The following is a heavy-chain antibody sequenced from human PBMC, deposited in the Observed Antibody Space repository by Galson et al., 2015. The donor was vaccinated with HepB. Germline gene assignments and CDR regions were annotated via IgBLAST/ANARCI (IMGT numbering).Heavy chain of an antibody. CDR2: ISISSCTI. CDR1: GFTFSSSI. CDR3: ATVRGYSYGYDY. Sequence: SLRLSCAASGFTFSSSIMNWVRQAPGKGLEWVSYISISSCTIYYADSVKGRFTISRDNAKNSLYLQMNSLRDDDTAVYYCATVRGYSYGYDYWGQGTLVTVSS. V-gene: IGHV3-48*02. J-gene: IGHJ4*02. D-gene: IGHD5-18*01.